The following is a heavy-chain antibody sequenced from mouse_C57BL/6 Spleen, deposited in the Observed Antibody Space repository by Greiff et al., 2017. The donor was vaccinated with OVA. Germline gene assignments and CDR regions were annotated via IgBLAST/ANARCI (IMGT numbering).Heavy chain of an antibody. CDR1: GYTFTSYW. Sequence: VQLQQPGAELVKPGASVKMSCKASGYTFTSYWITWVKQRPGQGLEWIGDIYPGSGSTNYNEKFKSKATLTVDTSSSTAYMQLSSLTSEDSAVYYCSRSPYYSNYDAMDYWGQGTSVTVSS. D-gene: IGHD2-5*01. V-gene: IGHV1-55*01. J-gene: IGHJ4*01. CDR2: IYPGSGST. CDR3: SRSPYYSNYDAMDY.